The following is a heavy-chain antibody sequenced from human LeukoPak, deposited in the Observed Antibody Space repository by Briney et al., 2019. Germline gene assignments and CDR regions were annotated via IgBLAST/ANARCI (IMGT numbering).Heavy chain of an antibody. J-gene: IGHJ6*02. CDR3: ANDSIWFGELLSGGMDV. D-gene: IGHD3-10*01. CDR2: ISYDGSNK. CDR1: GFTFSSYG. Sequence: PGRSLRLSCAASGFTFSSYGMHWVRQAPGKGLEWVAVISYDGSNKYYADSVKGRFTISRDNSKNTLYLQMNSLRAEDTAVYYCANDSIWFGELLSGGMDVWGQGTTVTVSS. V-gene: IGHV3-30*18.